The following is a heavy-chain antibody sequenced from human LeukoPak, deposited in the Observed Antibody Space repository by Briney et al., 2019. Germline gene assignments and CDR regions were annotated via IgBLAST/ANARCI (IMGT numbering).Heavy chain of an antibody. CDR2: IYYSGST. Sequence: PSETLSLTCTVSGGSLTSYYWSWIRQPPEKGLEWIGYIYYSGSTNCNPSLKSRVTISVDTSKNQFSLKLSSVTAADTAVYYCARRGYSSQFDPWGQGTLVTVSS. CDR3: ARRGYSSQFDP. J-gene: IGHJ5*02. V-gene: IGHV4-59*01. D-gene: IGHD6-13*01. CDR1: GGSLTSYY.